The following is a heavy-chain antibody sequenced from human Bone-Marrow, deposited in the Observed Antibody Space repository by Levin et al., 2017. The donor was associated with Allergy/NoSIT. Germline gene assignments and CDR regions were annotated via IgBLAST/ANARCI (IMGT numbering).Heavy chain of an antibody. CDR1: GYTFTGYY. V-gene: IGHV1-2*06. D-gene: IGHD3-16*02. J-gene: IGHJ4*02. CDR3: ARGPDYDYVWGSYRHPDY. CDR2: INPNSGGT. Sequence: VASVKVSCKASGYTFTGYYMHWVRQAPGQGLEWMGRINPNSGGTNYAQKFQGRVTMTRDTSISTAYMELSRLRSDDTAVYYCARGPDYDYVWGSYRHPDYWGQGTLVTVSS.